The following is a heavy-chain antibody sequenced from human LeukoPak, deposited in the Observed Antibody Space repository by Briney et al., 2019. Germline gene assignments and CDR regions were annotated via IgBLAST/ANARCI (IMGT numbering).Heavy chain of an antibody. Sequence: SETLSLTCTVSGGSISSYYWSWIRQPPGKGLEWIGYIYYSGGTNYNPSLKSRVTISVDTSKNQFSLKLSSVTAADTAVYYCARGYYDYVWGSYRYTLANWYFDLWGRGTLVTVSS. CDR2: IYYSGGT. V-gene: IGHV4-59*01. J-gene: IGHJ2*01. D-gene: IGHD3-16*02. CDR3: ARGYYDYVWGSYRYTLANWYFDL. CDR1: GGSISSYY.